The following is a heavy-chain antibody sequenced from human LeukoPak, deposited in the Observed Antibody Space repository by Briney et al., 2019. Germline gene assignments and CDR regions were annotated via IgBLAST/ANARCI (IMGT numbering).Heavy chain of an antibody. Sequence: GASVKVSCKAPGYTFTGYYMHWVRQAPGQGLEWMGWINPNSGGTNYAQKFQGRVTMTRDTSISTAYMELSRLRSDDTAVYYCARANWNGLYYFDYWGQGTLVTVSS. CDR2: INPNSGGT. CDR1: GYTFTGYY. D-gene: IGHD1-1*01. J-gene: IGHJ4*02. V-gene: IGHV1-2*02. CDR3: ARANWNGLYYFDY.